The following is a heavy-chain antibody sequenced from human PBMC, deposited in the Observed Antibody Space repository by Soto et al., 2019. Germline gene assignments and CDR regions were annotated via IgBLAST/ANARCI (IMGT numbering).Heavy chain of an antibody. D-gene: IGHD5-12*01. J-gene: IGHJ4*02. CDR1: GFTFSTNW. CDR3: VGRDGYDWWGLFDY. V-gene: IGHV3-74*01. CDR2: IDGDGSRI. Sequence: EAQLVESGGGLVQPGGSLRLSCAASGFTFSTNWMHWVRQAPGKGLVWVARIDGDGSRISYADSVKGRFTISRDNAKNAPYPEMNSLRAEDTAVYCCVGRDGYDWWGLFDYWGQGLLVTVSS.